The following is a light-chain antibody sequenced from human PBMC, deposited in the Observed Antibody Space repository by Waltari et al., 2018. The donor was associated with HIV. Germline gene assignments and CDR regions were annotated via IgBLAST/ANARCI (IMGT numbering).Light chain of an antibody. CDR2: EVT. Sequence: QSALTQTPSASGSPGQSVTISCTGTNSDIGGYNYVSWYQQTPGKAPKLVISEVTKRPSGVPGRFSGSKSGTTASLTVSGLQAEDEADYYCSSYANKNGFYVVFGGGTRLTVL. V-gene: IGLV2-8*01. J-gene: IGLJ2*01. CDR3: SSYANKNGFYVV. CDR1: NSDIGGYNY.